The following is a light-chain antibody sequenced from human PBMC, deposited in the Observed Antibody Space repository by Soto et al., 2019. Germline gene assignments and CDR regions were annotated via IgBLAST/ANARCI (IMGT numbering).Light chain of an antibody. CDR2: DAS. CDR1: QDMKKY. Sequence: DIQMTQSPSSLSSSVGDRVTITCHASQDMKKYLNWYQQKPGKAPKLLIYDASNLVTGVPSRFSGGGSGTDFTFTITSLQPEDFAIYYCQQYDSLAQCTFGGGTKVEIE. J-gene: IGKJ4*01. V-gene: IGKV1-33*01. CDR3: QQYDSLAQCT.